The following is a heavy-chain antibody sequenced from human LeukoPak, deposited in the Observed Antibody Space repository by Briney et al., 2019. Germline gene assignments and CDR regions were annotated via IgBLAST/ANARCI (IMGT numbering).Heavy chain of an antibody. Sequence: GGSLRLSCAASGFIFTNYFMSWVRQAPGKGLEWVASIKHDGSEKYSADSVKGRFTISRDNAENSLYLQMNSLRVEDTAFYYCARDLAYSRLDYWGQGMLVTVSS. CDR1: GFIFTNYF. CDR2: IKHDGSEK. J-gene: IGHJ4*02. D-gene: IGHD5-18*01. CDR3: ARDLAYSRLDY. V-gene: IGHV3-7*01.